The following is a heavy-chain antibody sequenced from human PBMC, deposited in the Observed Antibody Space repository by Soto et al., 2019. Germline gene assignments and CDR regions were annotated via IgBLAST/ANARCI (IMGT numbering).Heavy chain of an antibody. J-gene: IGHJ4*02. CDR2: IYFSGST. D-gene: IGHD1-26*01. CDR1: GASIINSSYY. V-gene: IGHV4-39*01. CDR3: TRVLSASFIDY. Sequence: QLQLQQSGPGLVKPSETLSLTCTVSGASIINSSYYWAWIHQPPEKGLEWIGAIYFSGSTYYNPSLKGRLAISVDTSRNQLSLKVTSVTAADTAFYYCTRVLSASFIDYWGQGTLVTVSS.